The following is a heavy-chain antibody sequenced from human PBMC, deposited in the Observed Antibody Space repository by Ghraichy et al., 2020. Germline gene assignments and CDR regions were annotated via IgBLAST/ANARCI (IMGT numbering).Heavy chain of an antibody. CDR3: ASKIASGY. CDR1: GFTFDDYT. V-gene: IGHV3-43*02. Sequence: GGSLRLSCAASGFTFDDYTMHWVRQAPGKGLEWVSLISGDGASPYYADSVKGRFTISRDNSKNSLYLQMNSLRTEDTALYYCASKIASGYWGQGTLVTVSS. D-gene: IGHD3-10*01. CDR2: ISGDGASP. J-gene: IGHJ4*02.